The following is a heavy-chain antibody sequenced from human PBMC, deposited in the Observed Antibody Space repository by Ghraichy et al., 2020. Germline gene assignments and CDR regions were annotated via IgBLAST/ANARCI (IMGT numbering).Heavy chain of an antibody. CDR2: INHSGST. J-gene: IGHJ4*02. CDR3: ARSRLVRFRAPFDY. V-gene: IGHV4-34*01. Sequence: SETLSLTCAVYGGSFSGYYWSWIRQPPGKGLEWIGEINHSGSTNYNPSLKSRVTISVDTSKNQFSLKLSSVTAADTAVYYCARSRLVRFRAPFDYWGQGTLVTVSS. CDR1: GGSFSGYY. D-gene: IGHD6-19*01.